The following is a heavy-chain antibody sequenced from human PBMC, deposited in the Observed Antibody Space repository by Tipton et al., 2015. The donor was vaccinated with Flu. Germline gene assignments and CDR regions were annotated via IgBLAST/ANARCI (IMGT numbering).Heavy chain of an antibody. CDR2: IHQAGTT. V-gene: IGHV4-38-2*01. CDR3: ARRDYSNYVSEPKSWFDS. J-gene: IGHJ5*01. D-gene: IGHD4-11*01. Sequence: LRLSCSVSGDSIGSPYFWGWIRQPPGKGLEWIGNIHQAGTTYYNPSLMSRITITVDRPKNHFSLRLTSVTAADTAVYYCARRDYSNYVSEPKSWFDSWGREPWSPSPQ. CDR1: GDSIGSPYF.